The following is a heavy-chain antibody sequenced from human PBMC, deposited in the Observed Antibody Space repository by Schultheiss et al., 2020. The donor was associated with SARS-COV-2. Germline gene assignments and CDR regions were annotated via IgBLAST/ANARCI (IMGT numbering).Heavy chain of an antibody. V-gene: IGHV4-39*02. D-gene: IGHD6-25*01. CDR3: ARERSIGWFDP. J-gene: IGHJ5*02. Sequence: SETLSLTCTVSRGSVTGNTYHWGWIRQPPGKGLEWIGSIYYTGNTYYNPSLRSRATLSVDTSKNQFSLKVTSVTATDTGVYYCARERSIGWFDPWGQGTLVTVSS. CDR2: IYYTGNT. CDR1: RGSVTGNTYH.